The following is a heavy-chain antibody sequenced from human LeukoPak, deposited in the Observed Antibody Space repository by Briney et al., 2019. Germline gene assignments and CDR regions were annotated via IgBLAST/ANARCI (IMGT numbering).Heavy chain of an antibody. CDR3: ARDFNYYDSSGPDY. D-gene: IGHD3-22*01. CDR1: GYIFTGYY. CDR2: INPNSGGT. J-gene: IGHJ4*02. V-gene: IGHV1-2*02. Sequence: ASVKVSCKASGYIFTGYYMHWVRQAPGQGLEWMGWINPNSGGTNYAQKFQGRVTMTRDTSISTAYMELSRPRSDDTAVYYCARDFNYYDSSGPDYWGQGTLVTVSS.